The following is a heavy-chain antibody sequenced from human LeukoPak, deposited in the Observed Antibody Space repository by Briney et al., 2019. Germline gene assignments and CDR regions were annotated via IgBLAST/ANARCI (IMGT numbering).Heavy chain of an antibody. CDR3: TRDQTPYY. V-gene: IGHV3-49*04. Sequence: GGSLRLSCSVSGFTFSSYTINWVRQAPGKGLEWVGFIRSKAYGGTTEYAASVKGRFTISRDDSKSIAYLQMNSLKTEDTAVYYCTRDQTPYYWGQGTLVTVSS. J-gene: IGHJ4*02. CDR1: GFTFSSYT. CDR2: IRSKAYGGTT.